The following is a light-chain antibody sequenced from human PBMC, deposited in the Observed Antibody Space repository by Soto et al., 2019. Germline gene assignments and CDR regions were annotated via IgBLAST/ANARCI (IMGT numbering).Light chain of an antibody. J-gene: IGKJ3*01. CDR2: AAS. CDR1: QGIASW. V-gene: IGKV1-12*01. CDR3: QQANSFPFT. Sequence: DIQMTQSPSSVSASVGDRVTITCRASQGIASWLAWYQQKSGEAPNLLIYAASNLQSGVPSRFSGSGSWTDFTLTISSLQPEDSATYYCQQANSFPFTFGPGTKVDIK.